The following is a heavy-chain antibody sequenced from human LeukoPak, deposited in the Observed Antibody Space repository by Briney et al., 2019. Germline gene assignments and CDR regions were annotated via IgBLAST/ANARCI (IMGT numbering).Heavy chain of an antibody. V-gene: IGHV4-34*01. CDR1: RGSFSGYY. J-gene: IGHJ6*03. D-gene: IGHD2-2*01. Sequence: PSETLSLTCAVYRGSFSGYYWSWIRQTPGKGLEWIGSIYYSGSTNYNPSLKSRVTISVDTSKNQFSLKLSSVTAADTAVYYCARIVVVPAAPYYYYYYYMDVWGKGTTVTVSS. CDR2: IYYSGST. CDR3: ARIVVVPAAPYYYYYYYMDV.